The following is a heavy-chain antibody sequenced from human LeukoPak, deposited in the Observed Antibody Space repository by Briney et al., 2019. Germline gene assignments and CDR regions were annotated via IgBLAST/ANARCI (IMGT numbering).Heavy chain of an antibody. V-gene: IGHV3-30*04. J-gene: IGHJ4*02. CDR3: ARAALAYCGGDCYSGLDY. Sequence: GGSLRLSCAASGFTFSSYAMHWVRQAPGKGLEWVAVISYDGSNKYYADSVKGRFTISRDNSKNTLYLQMNSLRAEDTAVYHCARAALAYCGGDCYSGLDYWGQGTLVTVSS. CDR2: ISYDGSNK. CDR1: GFTFSSYA. D-gene: IGHD2-21*02.